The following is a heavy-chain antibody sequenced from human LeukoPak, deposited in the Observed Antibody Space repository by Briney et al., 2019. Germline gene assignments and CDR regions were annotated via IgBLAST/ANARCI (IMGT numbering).Heavy chain of an antibody. D-gene: IGHD6-6*01. CDR1: GGSFSGYY. CDR2: IIHSGST. V-gene: IGHV4-34*12. Sequence: SETLSLTCAVYGGSFSGYYWNWIRQTPGKGLEWIGEIIHSGSTNYSPSLKSRVTISLDAAKSQFSLRLTSVTAADTAVYYCAGYSGSPRYFDYWGQGTLVTVSS. CDR3: AGYSGSPRYFDY. J-gene: IGHJ4*02.